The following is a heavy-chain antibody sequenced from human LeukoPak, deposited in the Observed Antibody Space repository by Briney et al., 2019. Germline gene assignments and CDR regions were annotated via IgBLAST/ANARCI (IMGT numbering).Heavy chain of an antibody. D-gene: IGHD6-13*01. CDR2: VHCSGGT. CDR3: ARHSDRASAGTPHAFDI. Sequence: SETLSLTCSVSGGSISSCGYYWGWLRQSPGRGLEWIGSVHCSGGTYYSPSLKSRVTISVDTSKNHLYVKLGSVTAADTAVYYCARHSDRASAGTPHAFDIWGQGTMVTISS. J-gene: IGHJ3*02. V-gene: IGHV4-39*01. CDR1: GGSISSCGYY.